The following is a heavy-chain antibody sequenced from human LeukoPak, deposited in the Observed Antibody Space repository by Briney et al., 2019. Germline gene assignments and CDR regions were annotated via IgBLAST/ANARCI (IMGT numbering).Heavy chain of an antibody. CDR1: GFTFSSYG. CDR3: AKDYSKTSYYGSGTYYRPNWFDP. J-gene: IGHJ5*02. D-gene: IGHD3-10*01. V-gene: IGHV3-30*02. Sequence: GGSLRLSCAASGFTFSSYGMHWVRQAPGKGLEWVAFIRYDGSNKYYADSVKGRFTISRDDSKNTMYLQMNSLRAEDTAVYYCAKDYSKTSYYGSGTYYRPNWFDPWGQGTLVTVSS. CDR2: IRYDGSNK.